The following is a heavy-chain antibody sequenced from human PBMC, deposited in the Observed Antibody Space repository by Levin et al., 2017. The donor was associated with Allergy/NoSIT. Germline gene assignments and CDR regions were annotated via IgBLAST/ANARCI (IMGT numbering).Heavy chain of an antibody. J-gene: IGHJ4*02. V-gene: IGHV4-59*02. CDR2: IYNSGST. CDR1: GGSVSSYY. CDR3: ARVFSSSSGRPIDY. Sequence: SETLSLTCTVSGGSVSSYYWSWIRQPPGKGLEWIGYIYNSGSTNYNPSLKSRVTLSVDTSKNQFSLKVSSVTAADTAVYYCARVFSSSSGRPIDYWGQGTLVTVSS. D-gene: IGHD6-6*01.